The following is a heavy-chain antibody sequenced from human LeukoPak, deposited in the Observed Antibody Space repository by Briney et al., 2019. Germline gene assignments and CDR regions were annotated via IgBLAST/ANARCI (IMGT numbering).Heavy chain of an antibody. Sequence: PSETLSLTCTVSGGSISSYYWSWIRQPPGKGLEWIGYIYYSGSTNYNPSLKSRVTISVDTSKNQFSLKLSSVTAADTAVYYCARVVTAMVRRYYFDYWGQGTLVTVSS. J-gene: IGHJ4*02. D-gene: IGHD5-18*01. CDR2: IYYSGST. CDR1: GGSISSYY. V-gene: IGHV4-59*01. CDR3: ARVVTAMVRRYYFDY.